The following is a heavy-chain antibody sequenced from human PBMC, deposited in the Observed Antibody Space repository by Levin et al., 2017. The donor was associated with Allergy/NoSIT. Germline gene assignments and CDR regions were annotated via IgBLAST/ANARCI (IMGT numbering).Heavy chain of an antibody. J-gene: IGHJ6*02. D-gene: IGHD3-10*01. CDR2: ISSSSSYI. V-gene: IGHV3-21*01. Sequence: GESLKISCAASGFTFSSYSMNWARQAPGKGLEWVSSISSSSSYIYYADSVKGRFTISRDNAKNSLYLQMNSLRAEDTAVYYCARATIGPYGSGSYYFNYYGMDVWGQGTTVTVSS. CDR3: ARATIGPYGSGSYYFNYYGMDV. CDR1: GFTFSSYS.